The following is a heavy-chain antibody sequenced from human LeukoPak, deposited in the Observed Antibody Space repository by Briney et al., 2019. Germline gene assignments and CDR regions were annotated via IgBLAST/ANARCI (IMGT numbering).Heavy chain of an antibody. V-gene: IGHV3-7*05. Sequence: GGSLRLSCAASGFTFSNYWMTWLRQAPEKGLEWVANINPDGSDKHYVGSVEGRFTISKDNAKNSLYLQMNSLRAEDTAVYYCTKSGGDWYEGEYWGQGALVTVSS. CDR1: GFTFSNYW. J-gene: IGHJ4*02. CDR2: INPDGSDK. D-gene: IGHD2-21*02. CDR3: TKSGGDWYEGEY.